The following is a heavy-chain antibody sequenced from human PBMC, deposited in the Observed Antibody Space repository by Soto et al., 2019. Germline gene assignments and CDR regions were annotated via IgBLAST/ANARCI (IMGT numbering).Heavy chain of an antibody. CDR1: GYTFTSHT. J-gene: IGHJ4*02. Sequence: QVQLVQSGAEVKEPGASVKVSCKASGYTFTSHTIHWARQAPGQGLEWMGWIIVSHGRPRIAPHFQGRVTSTTDTSATTAYMELNSLTSEDTAVYFCAREPEDGVPGDFWGQGTLVVVSS. CDR3: AREPEDGVPGDF. D-gene: IGHD3-3*01. V-gene: IGHV1-3*01. CDR2: IIVSHGRP.